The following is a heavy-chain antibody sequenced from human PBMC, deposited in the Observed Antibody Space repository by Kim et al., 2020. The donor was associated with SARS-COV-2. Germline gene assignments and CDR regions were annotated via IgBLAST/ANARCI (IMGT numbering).Heavy chain of an antibody. D-gene: IGHD5-18*01. CDR1: GFTFSSYA. CDR3: AKDLESGYSYGYFDF. CDR2: ISGSGGST. J-gene: IGHJ4*02. Sequence: GGSLRLSCAASGFTFSSYAMSWVRQAPGKGLEWVSAISGSGGSTYYADSVKGRFTISRDNSKNTRYLQMNSLRAEDTAVYYCAKDLESGYSYGYFDFWGRGTLVTVSS. V-gene: IGHV3-23*01.